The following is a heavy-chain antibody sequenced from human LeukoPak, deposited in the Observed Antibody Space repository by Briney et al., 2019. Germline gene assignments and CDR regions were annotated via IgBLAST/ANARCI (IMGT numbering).Heavy chain of an antibody. Sequence: GGSLRLSCAASGFTFSSYAMHWVRQAPGKGLEWVAVISYDGSNKYYADSVKGRFTISRDNSKNTLYLQMNSLRAEDTAVYYCARAGGGYYGSGSLDSWGQGSLVTVSS. J-gene: IGHJ4*02. V-gene: IGHV3-30-3*01. CDR1: GFTFSSYA. D-gene: IGHD3-10*01. CDR2: ISYDGSNK. CDR3: ARAGGGYYGSGSLDS.